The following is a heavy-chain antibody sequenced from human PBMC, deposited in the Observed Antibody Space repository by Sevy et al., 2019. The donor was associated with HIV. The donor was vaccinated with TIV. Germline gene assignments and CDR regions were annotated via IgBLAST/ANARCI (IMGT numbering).Heavy chain of an antibody. CDR3: ARIRRDDYSIIDY. J-gene: IGHJ4*02. CDR1: GDSISTSYY. V-gene: IGHV4-39*01. CDR2: IYYTGTT. Sequence: SETLSLTCTVSGDSISTSYYWGWIHQPPGKGPEWIANIYYTGTTYSNPSLESRTTISVDPSKNQFSLRLSSVTAADTAVYYCARIRRDDYSIIDYWGQGALVTVSS. D-gene: IGHD4-4*01.